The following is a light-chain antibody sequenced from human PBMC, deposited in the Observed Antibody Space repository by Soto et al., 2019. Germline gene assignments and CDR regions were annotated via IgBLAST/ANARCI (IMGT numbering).Light chain of an antibody. CDR1: QSVSSSY. J-gene: IGKJ2*01. CDR2: GAS. Sequence: EIELTQSPGTLSLSPGERATLSCRASQSVSSSYLAWYQQKPGPAPRLLIYGASSRATGIPDRFSGSGSGTDFTLTISRLEPEDFAVYYCQQYGSSPRYTFGQGTKLEIK. V-gene: IGKV3-20*01. CDR3: QQYGSSPRYT.